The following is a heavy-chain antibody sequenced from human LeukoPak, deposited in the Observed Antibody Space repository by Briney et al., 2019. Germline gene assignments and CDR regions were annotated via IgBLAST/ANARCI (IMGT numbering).Heavy chain of an antibody. CDR1: GYTFTSYG. CDR3: ARVSFDWSTNYYYGMDV. CDR2: ISAYNGNT. V-gene: IGHV1-18*01. D-gene: IGHD3-9*01. J-gene: IGHJ6*02. Sequence: ASVKVSCKASGYTFTSYGISWVRQAPGQGLEWLGWISAYNGNTNYAQKLQGRVTMTTDTSTSTAYMELRSLRSDDTAVYYCARVSFDWSTNYYYGMDVWGQGTTVTVSS.